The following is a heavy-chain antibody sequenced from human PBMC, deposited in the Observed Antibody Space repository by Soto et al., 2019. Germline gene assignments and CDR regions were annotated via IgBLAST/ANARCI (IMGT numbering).Heavy chain of an antibody. J-gene: IGHJ6*02. CDR3: AKDVSGGCWRYLDGMDV. V-gene: IGHV3-23*01. D-gene: IGHD2-8*02. CDR2: ISGSGGST. Sequence: EVQLLESGGGLVQPGGSLRLSCASSGFTFNNYGMSWVRQAPGKGLEWVSVISGSGGSTYYANSVEGRFTISRDNTKNTLYLQMNGLRAEDTAVDYCAKDVSGGCWRYLDGMDVWGRGTRVTASS. CDR1: GFTFNNYG.